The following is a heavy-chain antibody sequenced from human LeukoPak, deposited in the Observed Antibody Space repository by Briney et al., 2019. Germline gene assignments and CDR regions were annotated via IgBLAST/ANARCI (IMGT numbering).Heavy chain of an antibody. CDR1: GYTFTSYY. V-gene: IGHV1-69*05. J-gene: IGHJ5*02. CDR3: ARDSNWFDP. CDR2: IIPIFGTA. Sequence: SVKVSCKASGYTFTSYYMHWVRQAPGQGLEWMGRIIPIFGTANYAQKFQGRVTITTDESTSTAYMELSSLRSEDTAVYYCARDSNWFDPWARGTLVTVSS.